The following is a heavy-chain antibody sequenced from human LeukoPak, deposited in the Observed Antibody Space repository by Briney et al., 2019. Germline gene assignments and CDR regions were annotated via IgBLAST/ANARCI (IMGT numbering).Heavy chain of an antibody. Sequence: SETLSLTCAVYGGSFSGYYWSWIRQPPGKGLEWIGEINHSGSTNYNPSLKCRVTISVDTSKNQFSLKLSSVTAADTAVYYCARGKDYYDSSDLDYWGQGTLVTVSS. CDR3: ARGKDYYDSSDLDY. CDR1: GGSFSGYY. D-gene: IGHD3-22*01. J-gene: IGHJ4*02. V-gene: IGHV4-34*01. CDR2: INHSGST.